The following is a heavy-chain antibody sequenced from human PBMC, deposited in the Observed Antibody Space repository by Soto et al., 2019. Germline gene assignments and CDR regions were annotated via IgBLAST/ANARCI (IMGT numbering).Heavy chain of an antibody. Sequence: QVQLQQWGAGPLRPLETLSLTCGVSGGSFSGYYWAWIRQSPGKGLEWIGEINDRGSINYNPSLNSRVSTSVETSKNHYSLNLRSVTAADMAVYYCARESHDILTGPPWVWYFDLWGRGTLVTVSS. CDR3: ARESHDILTGPPWVWYFDL. CDR1: GGSFSGYY. J-gene: IGHJ2*01. V-gene: IGHV4-34*01. CDR2: INDRGSI. D-gene: IGHD3-9*01.